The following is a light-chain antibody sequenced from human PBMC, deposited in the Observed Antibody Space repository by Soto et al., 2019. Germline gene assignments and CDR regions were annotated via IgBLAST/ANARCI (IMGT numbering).Light chain of an antibody. V-gene: IGLV2-8*01. J-gene: IGLJ2*01. Sequence: QSVLTQPPSASGSPGQSVTISCTGTSSDVGGYNYVSWYQQHPGKAPKLMIYEVSKQPSGVPDRFSGSKSGNTASLTVSGLQAEDEADYYCSSYAGSTPVVFGGGTKLTVL. CDR2: EVS. CDR1: SSDVGGYNY. CDR3: SSYAGSTPVV.